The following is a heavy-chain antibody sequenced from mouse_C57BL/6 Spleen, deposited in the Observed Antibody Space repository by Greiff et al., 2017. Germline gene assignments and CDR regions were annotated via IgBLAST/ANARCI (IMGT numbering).Heavy chain of an antibody. CDR1: GFNIKDDY. D-gene: IGHD2-1*01. CDR2: IDPENGDT. V-gene: IGHV14-4*01. CDR3: TRGNSWDY. Sequence: EVQLQQSGAELVRPGASVKLSCTASGFNIKDDYMHWVKQRPEQGLEWIGWIDPENGDTEYASKFQGKATITADTSSNTAYLELSSLTSEETAVYYFTRGNSWDYWGQGTTLTVSS. J-gene: IGHJ2*01.